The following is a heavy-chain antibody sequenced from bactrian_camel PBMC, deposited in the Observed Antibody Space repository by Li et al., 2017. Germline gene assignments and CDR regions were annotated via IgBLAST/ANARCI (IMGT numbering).Heavy chain of an antibody. V-gene: IGHV3S1*01. Sequence: QLVESGGGSVQSGGSLRLSCAASGHSDRTYCMAWFRQVPGKVREGVATIRAGVSPYVVDSVKGRFTISIDNAKNTVYLQMNSLKSEDTALYYCAAGPWYTDEYLYWGQGTQVTVS. CDR2: IRAGVSP. CDR1: GHSDRTYC. J-gene: IGHJ4*01. CDR3: AAGPWYTDEYLY. D-gene: IGHD6*01.